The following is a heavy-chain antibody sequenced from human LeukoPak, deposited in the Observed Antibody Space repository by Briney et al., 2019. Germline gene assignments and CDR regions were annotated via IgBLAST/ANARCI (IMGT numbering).Heavy chain of an antibody. CDR1: GYSISSGYY. CDR2: IYHSGST. Sequence: SETLSLNCAVSGYSISSGYYWGWIRQPPGKGLEWIGSIYHSGSTYYNPSLKSRVTISVDTSKNQFSLKLSSVTAADTAVYYCARDVDTAMVPYFDYWGQGTLVTVSS. CDR3: ARDVDTAMVPYFDY. D-gene: IGHD5-18*01. V-gene: IGHV4-38-2*02. J-gene: IGHJ4*02.